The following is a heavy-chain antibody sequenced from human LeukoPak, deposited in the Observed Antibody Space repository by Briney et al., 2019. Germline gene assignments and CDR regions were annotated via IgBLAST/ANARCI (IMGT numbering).Heavy chain of an antibody. J-gene: IGHJ4*02. CDR2: ISGSGGST. D-gene: IGHD3-3*01. CDR1: GFTFSSYA. CDR3: AKDPDYDFWSGYDY. Sequence: GGSLRLSCAGSGFTFSSYAMSWVRQAPGKGLEWVSAISGSGGSTYYADSVKGRFTISRDNSKNTLYLQMNSLRAEDTAVYYCAKDPDYDFWSGYDYWGQGTLVTVSS. V-gene: IGHV3-23*01.